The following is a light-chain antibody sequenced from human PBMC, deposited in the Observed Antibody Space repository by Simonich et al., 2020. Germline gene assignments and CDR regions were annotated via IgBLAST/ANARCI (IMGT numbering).Light chain of an antibody. CDR2: AAS. V-gene: IGKV1-8*01. J-gene: IGKJ1*01. CDR3: QQSYSTPWT. CDR1: QGISSY. Sequence: AIRMTQSPSSLSASTGDRVTITCRASQGISSYLAWYQQKPGKAPKLLIYAASSLQSGVPSRFSGSGSVTDFTLTISSLQPEDFATYYCQQSYSTPWTFGQGTKVEIK.